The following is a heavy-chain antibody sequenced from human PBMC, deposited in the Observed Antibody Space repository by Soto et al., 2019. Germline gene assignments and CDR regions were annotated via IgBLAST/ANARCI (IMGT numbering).Heavy chain of an antibody. CDR3: ARGTNWNYFDYYYGMDV. D-gene: IGHD1-7*01. CDR2: INPSGGST. Sequence: ASVKVSCKASGYTFTSYYMHSVRQAPGQGLEWMGIINPSGGSTSYAQKFQGRVTMTRDTSTSTVYMELSSLRSEDTAVYYCARGTNWNYFDYYYGMDVWGQGTTVTVSS. J-gene: IGHJ6*02. V-gene: IGHV1-46*01. CDR1: GYTFTSYY.